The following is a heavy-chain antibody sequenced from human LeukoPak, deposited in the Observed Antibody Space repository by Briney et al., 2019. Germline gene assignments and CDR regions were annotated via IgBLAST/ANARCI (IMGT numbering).Heavy chain of an antibody. CDR3: AVTIFGVSYNWFDP. V-gene: IGHV4-4*09. J-gene: IGHJ5*02. Sequence: PSETLSLTCTVSGGSISSYYWSWIRQPPGKGLEWIGYIYTSGSTNYNPSLKSRVTISVDTSKNQFSLKLSSVTAADTAVYYRAVTIFGVSYNWFDPWGQGTLVTVSS. CDR1: GGSISSYY. D-gene: IGHD3-3*01. CDR2: IYTSGST.